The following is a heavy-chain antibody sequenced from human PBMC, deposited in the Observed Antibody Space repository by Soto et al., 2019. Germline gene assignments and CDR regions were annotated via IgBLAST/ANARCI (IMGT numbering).Heavy chain of an antibody. V-gene: IGHV3-23*01. CDR1: GFTFSSYA. CDR3: AKFRITMVRGVTIDA. J-gene: IGHJ5*02. D-gene: IGHD3-10*01. CDR2: ISDSSHDT. Sequence: EVQLWEAGGGLVQPGGSLRLSCEASGFTFSSYAMGWVRQAPGKGLEWVSTISDSSHDTYYADSVKGRFTISRDNSKNTLYVQMNSLRAEETAIYYCAKFRITMVRGVTIDAWGQGTLVTVSS.